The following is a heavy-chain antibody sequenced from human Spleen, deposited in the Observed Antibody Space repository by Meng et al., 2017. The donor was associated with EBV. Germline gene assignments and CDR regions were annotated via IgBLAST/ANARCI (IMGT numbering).Heavy chain of an antibody. J-gene: IGHJ4*02. V-gene: IGHV1-3*01. D-gene: IGHD2-21*01. Sequence: QVRFVQSGAEVKKPGALVKVSCRASGYTFSSYATHWVRQAPGQRLEWMGWVNGGNGDTKYSQKFQGRVTFTRDTSASTAYMELSSLRSEDTAVYFCVRLGGHSPSDYWGQGTLVTVSS. CDR2: VNGGNGDT. CDR1: GYTFSSYA. CDR3: VRLGGHSPSDY.